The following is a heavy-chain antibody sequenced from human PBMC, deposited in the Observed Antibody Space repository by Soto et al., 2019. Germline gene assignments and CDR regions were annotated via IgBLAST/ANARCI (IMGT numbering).Heavy chain of an antibody. J-gene: IGHJ4*02. CDR1: GGSISSYY. V-gene: IGHV4-59*01. CDR2: IYYSGST. CDR3: ARDGGGWEQTCHFDY. D-gene: IGHD1-26*01. Sequence: SATLSLTCTVSGGSISSYYWSWIRQPPGKGLEWIGYIYYSGSTNYNPSLKSRVNISVDTSKNQFSLKLSSVTAADTAVYYCARDGGGWEQTCHFDYWGQGTLVTV.